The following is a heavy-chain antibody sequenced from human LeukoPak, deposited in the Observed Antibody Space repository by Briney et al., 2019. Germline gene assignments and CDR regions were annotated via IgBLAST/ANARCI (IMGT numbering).Heavy chain of an antibody. CDR2: ISGSGGST. D-gene: IGHD3-10*01. J-gene: IGHJ4*02. CDR3: AKDFKYYGSGDYFDY. Sequence: GGSLRLSCAASGFTFSSYAMSWVRQAPGKGLEWVSAISGSGGSTYYADSVKGRFTISSDNSKNTLYLQMNSLRAEDTAVYYCAKDFKYYGSGDYFDYWGQGTLVTVSS. V-gene: IGHV3-23*01. CDR1: GFTFSSYA.